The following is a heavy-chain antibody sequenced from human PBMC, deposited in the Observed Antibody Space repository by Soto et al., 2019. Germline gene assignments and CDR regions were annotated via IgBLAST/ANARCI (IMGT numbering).Heavy chain of an antibody. CDR3: AKDSLSSSTWHLYHFVH. CDR2: IAGNDAGS. D-gene: IGHD2-2*01. J-gene: IGHJ4*02. CDR1: GFTFSSYA. Sequence: EVQLLESGGGLVQPGGSLRLSCAASGFTFSSYAMSWVRQPPGQGLQWVSTIAGNDAGSDFAESVRGRFTISRDNSKNTLYLQMDSLRGEDTAIYYCAKDSLSSSTWHLYHFVHWGQGTLVTVSS. V-gene: IGHV3-23*01.